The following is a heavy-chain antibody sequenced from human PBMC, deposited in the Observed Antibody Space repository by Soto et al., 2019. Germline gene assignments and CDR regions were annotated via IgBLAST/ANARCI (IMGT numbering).Heavy chain of an antibody. CDR3: AMLGGWSGGSSGMDV. CDR1: GLIFSDYH. V-gene: IGHV3-72*01. CDR2: IRRKAHSYTT. D-gene: IGHD6-19*01. Sequence: EVQLVESGGGLVQPGGSLRLSCAASGLIFSDYHMDWVRQAPGKGLEWVGRIRRKAHSYTTEYAAYVKGRFTISRDDSENSLYSQLNSLKREDSAVYYCAMLGGWSGGSSGMDVWCQGTTVTVSS. J-gene: IGHJ6*02.